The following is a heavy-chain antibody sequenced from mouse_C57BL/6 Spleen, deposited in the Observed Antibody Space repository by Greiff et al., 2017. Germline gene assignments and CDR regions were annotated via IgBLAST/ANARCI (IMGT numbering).Heavy chain of an antibody. J-gene: IGHJ2*01. CDR3: ASYYDYLFDY. CDR1: GFTFSSSA. Sequence: EVMLVESGGGLVKPGGSLKLSCAASGFTFSSSAMSWVRQTPEKRLEWVATISDSGSSTYYPDHVKSRFTISSVNAKNNLYLQMSHLKSYDTAMYYCASYYDYLFDYWGQGTTLTVSS. CDR2: ISDSGSST. V-gene: IGHV5-4*03. D-gene: IGHD2-4*01.